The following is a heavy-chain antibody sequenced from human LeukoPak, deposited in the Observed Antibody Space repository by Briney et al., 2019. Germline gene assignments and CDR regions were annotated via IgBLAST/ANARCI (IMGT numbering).Heavy chain of an antibody. CDR2: INPNSGGT. V-gene: IGHV1-2*02. Sequence: ASVKVSCKASGYTFTGYYMHWVRQAPGQGLEWMGWINPNSGGTNYAQKFQGRVTTTRDTSISTAYMELSRLRSDDTAVYYCLLTAMDKPVDYWGQGTLVTVSS. J-gene: IGHJ4*02. CDR3: LLTAMDKPVDY. D-gene: IGHD5-18*01. CDR1: GYTFTGYY.